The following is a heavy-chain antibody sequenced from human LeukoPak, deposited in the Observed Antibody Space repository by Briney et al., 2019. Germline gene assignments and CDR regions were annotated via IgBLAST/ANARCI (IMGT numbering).Heavy chain of an antibody. J-gene: IGHJ4*02. CDR1: GFTFSRSW. CDR2: IKKDGSEE. D-gene: IGHD3-10*01. CDR3: TGSSGY. V-gene: IGHV3-7*01. Sequence: GGSLRLSCAASGFTFSRSWMSWVRQAPGKGLEWVASIKKDGSEEYYVDSVKGRFTISRDNAKNSLYLQMNSLRGEDTAVYYCTGSSGYWGQGTLVIVSS.